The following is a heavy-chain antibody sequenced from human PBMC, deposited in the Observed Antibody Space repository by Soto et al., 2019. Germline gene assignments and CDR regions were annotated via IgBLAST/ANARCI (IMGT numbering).Heavy chain of an antibody. Sequence: PGGSLRLSCAASGFTFTNYAMIWIRQAPGKGLEWVSAISGSGSTYYADSVKGRFTISRDNSKNTLYLQMNSLRAEDTAVYYCAKDVANGYFDYWGQGTLVTVSS. CDR1: GFTFTNYA. D-gene: IGHD2-8*01. V-gene: IGHV3-23*01. CDR2: ISGSGST. CDR3: AKDVANGYFDY. J-gene: IGHJ4*02.